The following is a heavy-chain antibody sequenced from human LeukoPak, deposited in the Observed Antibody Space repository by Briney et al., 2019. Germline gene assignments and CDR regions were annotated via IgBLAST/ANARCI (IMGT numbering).Heavy chain of an antibody. Sequence: GGSLRLSCAASGFTFSSYAMHWVRQAPGKGLEWVAVISYDGSNEYYADSVKGRFTISRDNSKNTLYLQMNSLRAEDTAVYYCARDYYYAFDYWGQGTLVTVSS. CDR3: ARDYYYAFDY. J-gene: IGHJ4*02. CDR2: ISYDGSNE. D-gene: IGHD2/OR15-2a*01. CDR1: GFTFSSYA. V-gene: IGHV3-30-3*01.